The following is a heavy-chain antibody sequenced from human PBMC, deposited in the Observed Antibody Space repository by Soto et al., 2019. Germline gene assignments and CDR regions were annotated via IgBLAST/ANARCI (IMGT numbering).Heavy chain of an antibody. CDR1: GFTFSSYA. CDR2: ARNKANSYTT. Sequence: VGSLRLSCAASGFTFSSYAMSWVRQGPGKGLEWVGRARNKANSYTTEYAASVKGRCTISRDDSKNSAYLQMNSLKTEDTAVYYCARVDKQLGTTFFDYWGQGILVTVSS. CDR3: ARVDKQLGTTFFDY. V-gene: IGHV3-72*01. D-gene: IGHD1-1*01. J-gene: IGHJ4*02.